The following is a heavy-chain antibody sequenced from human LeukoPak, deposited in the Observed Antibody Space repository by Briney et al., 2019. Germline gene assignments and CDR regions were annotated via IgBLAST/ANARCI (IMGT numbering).Heavy chain of an antibody. J-gene: IGHJ4*02. CDR3: AKANWVSNVDSVW. V-gene: IGHV3-23*01. CDR1: AFSFSIYA. CDR2: TRGGAET. D-gene: IGHD1-1*01. Sequence: PGGSLRLSCAASAFSFSIYAMSWVPQAPASGPECVSSTRGGAETFYADSVKHRFSLARDDSRNTVYLQMHNFRVEDTAIYYCAKANWVSNVDSVWWGQGTQVTVSS.